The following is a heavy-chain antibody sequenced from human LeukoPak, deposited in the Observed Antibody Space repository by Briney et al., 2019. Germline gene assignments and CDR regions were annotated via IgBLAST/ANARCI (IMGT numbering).Heavy chain of an antibody. D-gene: IGHD3-22*01. CDR2: IVVGSGNT. CDR3: SADFPDSSGYFGDY. J-gene: IGHJ4*02. CDR1: GFTFTSSA. V-gene: IGHV1-58*02. Sequence: GTSVKVSCKASGFTFTSSAMQWVRQARGQRLEWIGWIVVGSGNTNYPQTFQERVTITSDMSTNTPNLHLSSLRADDKAVYYCSADFPDSSGYFGDYWGQGTLVTVSS.